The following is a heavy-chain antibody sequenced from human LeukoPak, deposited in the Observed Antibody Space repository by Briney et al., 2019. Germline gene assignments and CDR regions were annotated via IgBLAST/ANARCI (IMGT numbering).Heavy chain of an antibody. CDR2: ISSSSSTI. CDR3: AREYYYDSSGYYIPYFFDY. CDR1: GFTFSSYS. Sequence: PGGSLRLSCAASGFTFSSYSMNWVRQAPGKGLEWVSYISSSSSTIYYADSVKGRFTISRDNAKNSLYLHMNSLRAEDTAVYYCAREYYYDSSGYYIPYFFDYWGQGTLVTVSS. J-gene: IGHJ4*02. D-gene: IGHD3-22*01. V-gene: IGHV3-48*04.